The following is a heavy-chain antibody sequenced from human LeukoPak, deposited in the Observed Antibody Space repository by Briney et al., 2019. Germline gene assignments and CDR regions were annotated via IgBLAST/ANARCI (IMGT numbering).Heavy chain of an antibody. V-gene: IGHV3-23*01. CDR3: ARDDHWGYAFDI. J-gene: IGHJ3*02. Sequence: GGSLRLSCAASGFTFSSFGMTWVRQAPGKGLEWVSTITGSGGITYYADSVKGRFTISRDNSKNTLYLQVNSLRAEDTAVYYCARDDHWGYAFDIWGQGTKVTVSS. CDR2: ITGSGGIT. D-gene: IGHD3-16*01. CDR1: GFTFSSFG.